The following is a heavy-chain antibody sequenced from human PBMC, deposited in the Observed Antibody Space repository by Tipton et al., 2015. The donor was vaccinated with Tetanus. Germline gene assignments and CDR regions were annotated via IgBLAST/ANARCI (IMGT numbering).Heavy chain of an antibody. V-gene: IGHV1-18*01. CDR3: ARDLGDYYDSSGFHDAFDI. D-gene: IGHD3-22*01. CDR1: GYTFTSYG. J-gene: IGHJ3*02. CDR2: ISAYNGNT. Sequence: QVQLVQSGAEVKKPGASVKVSCKASGYTFTSYGISWVRQAPGQGLEWMGWISAYNGNTNYVQKLQGRVTMTTDTSTSTAYMELRSLGSDDTAVYYCARDLGDYYDSSGFHDAFDIWGQGTMVTVSS.